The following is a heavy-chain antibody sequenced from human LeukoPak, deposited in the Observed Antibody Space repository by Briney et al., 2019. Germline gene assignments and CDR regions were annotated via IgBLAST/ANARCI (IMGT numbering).Heavy chain of an antibody. Sequence: GGSLRLSCAASGFNFNTYTMSWVRQAPGKGLEWVAKMKEDGTEESYVDSVKGRFAISRDNAKSSVYLQINSLSVEDTAVYYCVRGGMRYLECWGQGTLVTVSS. CDR3: VRGGMRYLEC. J-gene: IGHJ4*02. CDR1: GFNFNTYT. V-gene: IGHV3-7*01. CDR2: MKEDGTEE.